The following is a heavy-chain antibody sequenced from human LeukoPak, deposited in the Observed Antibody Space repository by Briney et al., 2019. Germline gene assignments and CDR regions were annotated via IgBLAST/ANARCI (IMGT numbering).Heavy chain of an antibody. Sequence: SSETLSLTCTVSGGSISSYYRSWIRQPPGKGLEWIGYIYYSGSTNYNPSLKSRVTISVDTSKNQFSLKLSSVTAADTAVYYCARGPRGIAALDYWGQGTLVTVSS. CDR1: GGSISSYY. CDR3: ARGPRGIAALDY. V-gene: IGHV4-59*01. J-gene: IGHJ4*02. CDR2: IYYSGST. D-gene: IGHD6-25*01.